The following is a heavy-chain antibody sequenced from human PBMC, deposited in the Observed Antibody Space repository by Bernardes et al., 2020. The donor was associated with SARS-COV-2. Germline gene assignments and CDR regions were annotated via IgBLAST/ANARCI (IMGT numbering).Heavy chain of an antibody. Sequence: GSLRLSCAASGFTFDDYGMSWVRQAPGKGLEWVSGINWNGGSTGYADSVKGRFTISRDNAKNSLYLQMNSLRAEDTALYHCAREYYYDSSGPPPIWFDPWGQGTLVTVSS. CDR3: AREYYYDSSGPPPIWFDP. J-gene: IGHJ5*02. D-gene: IGHD3-22*01. CDR2: INWNGGST. V-gene: IGHV3-20*01. CDR1: GFTFDDYG.